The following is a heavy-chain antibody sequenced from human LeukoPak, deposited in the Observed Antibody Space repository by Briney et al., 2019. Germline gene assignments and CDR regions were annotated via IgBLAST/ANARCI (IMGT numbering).Heavy chain of an antibody. V-gene: IGHV1-18*01. J-gene: IGHJ6*03. Sequence: ASVKVSCKASGYTFTSYGISWVRQPPGQGHEGMGWISAKKGNTKYAQRLQGRITMTTDTSTNTAYMELRSLGSDDTAVYYCAKASGSIMIFGELINAYMDVWGKGTTVTVSS. CDR2: ISAKKGNT. CDR3: AKASGSIMIFGELINAYMDV. CDR1: GYTFTSYG. D-gene: IGHD3-3*01.